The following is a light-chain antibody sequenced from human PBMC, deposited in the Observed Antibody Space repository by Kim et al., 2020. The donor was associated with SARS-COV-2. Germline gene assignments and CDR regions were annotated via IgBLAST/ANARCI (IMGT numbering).Light chain of an antibody. CDR2: EYN. J-gene: IGLJ3*02. V-gene: IGLV6-57*02. CDR3: QSYDSSNRGV. CDR1: SGSIASNS. Sequence: LTQPHSVSESPGKTVTISCTGSSGSIASNSVQWYQQRPGSAPTTMIFEYNQRPSGVPDRFSGSIDSSSNSASLTISGLKTEDEADYFCQSYDSSNRGVFGGGTQLTVL.